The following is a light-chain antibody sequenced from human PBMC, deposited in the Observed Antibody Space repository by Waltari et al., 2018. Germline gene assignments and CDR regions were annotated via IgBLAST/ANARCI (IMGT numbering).Light chain of an antibody. CDR1: TSDLGAYNY. V-gene: IGLV2-14*03. CDR2: DVS. J-gene: IGLJ2*01. Sequence: QSAPTQPASVSGSPGQSITISCTGSTSDLGAYNYVSWYQQHPGKAPKLIIFDVSSRPSGVSPRFSGSKSANTASLIISGLQAEDEADYYCCSFTSSSTWIFGGGTKLTVL. CDR3: CSFTSSSTWI.